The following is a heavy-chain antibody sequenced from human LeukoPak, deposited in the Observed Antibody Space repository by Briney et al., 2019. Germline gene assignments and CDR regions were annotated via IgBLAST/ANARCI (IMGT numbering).Heavy chain of an antibody. J-gene: IGHJ4*02. CDR1: GGSIGSYY. CDR3: ARERSGAAYFDY. D-gene: IGHD1-26*01. CDR2: IYYSGST. V-gene: IGHV4-59*01. Sequence: SETLSLTCTVSGGSIGSYYWSWIRQPPGKGLEWIGYIYYSGSTNYNPSPKSRVTISVDTSKSQFSLKLSSVTAADTAVYYCARERSGAAYFDYWGQGTLVTVSS.